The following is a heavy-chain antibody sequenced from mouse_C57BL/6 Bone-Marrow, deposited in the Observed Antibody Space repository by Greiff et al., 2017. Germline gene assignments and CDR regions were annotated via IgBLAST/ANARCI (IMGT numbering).Heavy chain of an antibody. CDR1: GFNIKDDY. V-gene: IGHV14-4*01. CDR2: IDPENGDT. D-gene: IGHD1-1*01. J-gene: IGHJ1*03. CDR3: TYYPWYFDV. Sequence: EVKLQESGAELVRPGASVKLSCTASGFNIKDDYMHWVKQRPEQGLEWIGWIDPENGDTEYASKFQGKATITADTSSNTAYLQLSSLTSEDTAVYYCTYYPWYFDVWGTGTTVTVSS.